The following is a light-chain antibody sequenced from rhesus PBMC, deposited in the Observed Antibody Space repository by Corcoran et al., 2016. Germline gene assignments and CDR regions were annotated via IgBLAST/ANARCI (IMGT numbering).Light chain of an antibody. V-gene: IGKV1S9*01. CDR3: QQGYSYPRT. CDR1: QSLSNY. Sequence: DIQMTQSPSSLSASVGDRVTITCQASQSLSNYLNWYQQKPGKIPKLLIYRASSLQSGLPSRFSGSGSWTDFTLTISSLQPEDFATYYCQQGYSYPRTFGQGTKVEIK. CDR2: RAS. J-gene: IGKJ1*01.